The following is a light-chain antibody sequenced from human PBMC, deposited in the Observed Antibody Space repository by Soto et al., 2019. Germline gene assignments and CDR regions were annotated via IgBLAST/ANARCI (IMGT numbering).Light chain of an antibody. V-gene: IGKV3-15*01. CDR3: PQYNNWPWT. CDR1: QSISDT. Sequence: EIVMTQSPSTLSVSPGGRATLSYWASQSISDTLAWYQQKPGQAPRLLIYSASRRATGFPGRFSGSGSGTDFTLTISSLQSEDLAVYYCPQYNNWPWTFGQGTKVDIK. CDR2: SAS. J-gene: IGKJ1*01.